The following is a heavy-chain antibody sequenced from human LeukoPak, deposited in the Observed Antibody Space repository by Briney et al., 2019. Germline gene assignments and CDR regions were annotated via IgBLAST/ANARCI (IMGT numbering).Heavy chain of an antibody. V-gene: IGHV3-7*04. J-gene: IGHJ4*02. D-gene: IGHD6-25*01. CDR1: GFTLSAYA. CDR3: ARITGIEAAGDY. Sequence: PGGSLRLSCSASGFTLSAYALHWVRQAPGKGLEWVANIKHDGSEKFYVDSVKGRFIISRDNAKNSLFLQLNSLRDEDTAVYYCARITGIEAAGDYWGQGTLVTVSS. CDR2: IKHDGSEK.